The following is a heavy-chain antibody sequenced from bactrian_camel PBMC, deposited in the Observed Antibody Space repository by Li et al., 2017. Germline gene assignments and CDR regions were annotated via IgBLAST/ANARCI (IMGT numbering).Heavy chain of an antibody. J-gene: IGHJ4*01. Sequence: HVQLVESGGGSVHAGGSLRLSCAASGYAFGIWCTGWFRQAPGKEREGIAWISGTGGTAWVDDSVKVRFTISHDGTNNTLYLQMNSLKPEDTAMYYCALETIGSLCGDIWNVKVMPYRGQGTQVTVS. D-gene: IGHD4*01. CDR1: GYAFGIWC. CDR2: ISGTGGTA. CDR3: ALETIGSLCGDIWNVKVMPY. V-gene: IGHV3S60*01.